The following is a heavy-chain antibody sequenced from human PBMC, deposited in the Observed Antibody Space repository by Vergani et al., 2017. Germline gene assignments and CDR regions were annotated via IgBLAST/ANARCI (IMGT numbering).Heavy chain of an antibody. V-gene: IGHV4-34*01. D-gene: IGHD3-10*01. J-gene: IGHJ5*02. CDR3: AGGFGVRGLYPFDP. CDR1: GGSFSGYY. CDR2: INHSGST. Sequence: QVQLQQWGAGLLKPSETLSLTCAVYGGSFSGYYWSWIRQPPGKGLEWIGEINHSGSTNYNPSLKSRVTISVDTSKNQFSLKLSSVTAADTAVYYCAGGFGVRGLYPFDPWGQGTLVTVSS.